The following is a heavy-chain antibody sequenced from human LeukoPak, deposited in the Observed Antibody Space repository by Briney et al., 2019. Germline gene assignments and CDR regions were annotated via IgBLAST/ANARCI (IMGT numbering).Heavy chain of an antibody. Sequence: ASVKVSCKASGYTFTSYAMHWVRQAPGQRLEWMGWINAGNGNTKYSQKFQGRVTITRDTSASTAYMELSSLRSEDTAVYYCARGPQDGYNLDYWGQGTLVTVSS. CDR3: ARGPQDGYNLDY. D-gene: IGHD5-24*01. CDR1: GYTFTSYA. J-gene: IGHJ4*02. CDR2: INAGNGNT. V-gene: IGHV1-3*01.